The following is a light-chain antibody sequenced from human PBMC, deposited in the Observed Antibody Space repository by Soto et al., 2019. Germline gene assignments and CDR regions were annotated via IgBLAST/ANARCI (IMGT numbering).Light chain of an antibody. Sequence: EIVMTQSPATLSVSQGERATLSCRASQSVSSNLAWYQQKPGQAPRLLIYGASTRATGIPARFSGSGSGTEFTLTISSLQSEDFAVYYCQQYNNWPAMTFGPGTKVDIK. CDR1: QSVSSN. J-gene: IGKJ3*01. CDR2: GAS. V-gene: IGKV3-15*01. CDR3: QQYNNWPAMT.